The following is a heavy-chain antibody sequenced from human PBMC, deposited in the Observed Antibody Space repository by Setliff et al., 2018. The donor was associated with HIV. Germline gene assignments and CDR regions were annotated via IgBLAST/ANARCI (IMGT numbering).Heavy chain of an antibody. CDR2: ISDTGST. V-gene: IGHV4-61*08. J-gene: IGHJ4*02. CDR1: GGSMTTDGFY. Sequence: PSETLSLTCTGSGGSMTTDGFYWSWIRHPPGKGLEYIGKISDTGSTNYHPSLRGRVAISVDTSKNQFSLKLSSVTAADTAVYYCARGAELLWFGELHNIPYFDYWGQGTLVTVSS. CDR3: ARGAELLWFGELHNIPYFDY. D-gene: IGHD3-10*01.